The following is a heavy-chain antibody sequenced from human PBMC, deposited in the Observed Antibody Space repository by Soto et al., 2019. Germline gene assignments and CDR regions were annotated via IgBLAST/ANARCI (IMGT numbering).Heavy chain of an antibody. D-gene: IGHD5-12*01. CDR3: ARGTLSRDGYNVDYFDY. V-gene: IGHV1-69*13. J-gene: IGHJ4*02. CDR1: GGTFSSYA. Sequence: SVKVSCKASGGTFSSYAISWVRQAPGQGLEWMGGTIPIFGTANYAQKFQGRVTITADESTSTAYMELSSLRSEDTAVYYCARGTLSRDGYNVDYFDYWGQGTLVTVSS. CDR2: TIPIFGTA.